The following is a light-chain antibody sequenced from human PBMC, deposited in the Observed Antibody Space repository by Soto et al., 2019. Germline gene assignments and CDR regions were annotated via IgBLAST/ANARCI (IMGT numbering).Light chain of an antibody. CDR2: GAS. Sequence: EIVLTQSPGTLSLSPGERATLSCRASQSVSSSYLAWYQQKPGQAPRLLIYGASSRATGIPDRFIGSGSGTDFTLTISILEPEDFAVYYCQQYGSSPRTFGQGTKVEIK. CDR1: QSVSSSY. CDR3: QQYGSSPRT. V-gene: IGKV3-20*01. J-gene: IGKJ1*01.